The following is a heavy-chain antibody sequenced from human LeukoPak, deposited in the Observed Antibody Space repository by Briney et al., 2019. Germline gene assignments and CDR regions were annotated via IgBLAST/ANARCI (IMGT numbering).Heavy chain of an antibody. Sequence: SETLSLTCTVSGGSISSSSYYWGWIRQPPGKGLEWIGSIYYSGSTYYNPSLKSRVTISVDTSKNQFSLKLSSVTAADTAVYYCARLTVNYYGSRSREKTDYWGQGTLVTVSS. V-gene: IGHV4-39*01. J-gene: IGHJ4*02. CDR2: IYYSGST. D-gene: IGHD3-10*01. CDR3: ARLTVNYYGSRSREKTDY. CDR1: GGSISSSSYY.